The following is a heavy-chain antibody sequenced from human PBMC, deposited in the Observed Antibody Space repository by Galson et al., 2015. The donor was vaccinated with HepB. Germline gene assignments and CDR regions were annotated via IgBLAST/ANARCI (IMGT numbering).Heavy chain of an antibody. CDR3: ARDTLAYCGGDCYVN. J-gene: IGHJ4*02. V-gene: IGHV3-66*01. D-gene: IGHD2-21*02. Sequence: SLRLSCAASGFTVSSNYMSWVRQAPGKGLEWVSVIYSGGSTYYADSVKGRFTISRDNSKNTLYLQMNSLRAEDTAVYYCARDTLAYCGGDCYVNWGQGTLVTVSS. CDR1: GFTVSSNY. CDR2: IYSGGST.